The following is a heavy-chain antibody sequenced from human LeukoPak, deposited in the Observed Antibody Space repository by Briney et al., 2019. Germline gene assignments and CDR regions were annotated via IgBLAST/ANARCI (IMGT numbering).Heavy chain of an antibody. J-gene: IGHJ4*02. CDR1: GGSFSGYY. D-gene: IGHD6-19*01. CDR3: ARGGNRRVAVAGNDY. V-gene: IGHV4-34*01. Sequence: SETLSLTCAVYGGSFSGYYWSWIRQPPGKGLEWIGEINHSGSTNYNPSLKSRVTISVDTSKNQFSLKLSSVTAADTAVYYCARGGNRRVAVAGNDYWGQGTLVTVSS. CDR2: INHSGST.